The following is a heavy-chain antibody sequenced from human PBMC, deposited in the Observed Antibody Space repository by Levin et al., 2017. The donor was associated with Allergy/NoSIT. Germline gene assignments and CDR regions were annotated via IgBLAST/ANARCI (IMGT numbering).Heavy chain of an antibody. V-gene: IGHV1-18*04. D-gene: IGHD5/OR15-5a*01. Sequence: PGGSLRLSCKASGYIFTNFGINWVRQAPGQGFEWVAWISTSNGNTKYSQKYYDRVTVIADTSTSTVYMDLRSLTSADTGVYFCTRGVSTWGQGTLVTVSS. CDR1: GYIFTNFG. CDR2: ISTSNGNT. J-gene: IGHJ4*02. CDR3: TRGVST.